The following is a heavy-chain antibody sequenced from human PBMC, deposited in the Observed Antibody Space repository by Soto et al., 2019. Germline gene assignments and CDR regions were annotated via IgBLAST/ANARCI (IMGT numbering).Heavy chain of an antibody. CDR1: GYTFTSYG. V-gene: IGHV1-18*01. Sequence: GASVKVSCKASGYTFTSYGISWVRQAPGQGLEWMGWISAYNGNTNYAQKLQGRVTMTTDTSTSTAYMELRSLRSDDTAVYYCASFRDFDDYGDYGSITWGQGTLVTVSS. CDR3: ASFRDFDDYGDYGSIT. CDR2: ISAYNGNT. D-gene: IGHD4-17*01. J-gene: IGHJ4*02.